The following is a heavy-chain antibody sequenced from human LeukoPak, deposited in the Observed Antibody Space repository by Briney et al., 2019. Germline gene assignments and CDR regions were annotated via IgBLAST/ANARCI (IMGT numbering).Heavy chain of an antibody. J-gene: IGHJ4*02. CDR2: ISSSGSYI. CDR3: AKDSGYAANGGYFDY. Sequence: GGSLRLSCAASRFTFSSYSMNWVREAPGKGLEWVSSISSSGSYIYYADSVKGRFTISRDNAKNSLYLQMNSLRAEDTAVYYCAKDSGYAANGGYFDYWGQGTLVTVSS. V-gene: IGHV3-21*04. CDR1: RFTFSSYS. D-gene: IGHD5-12*01.